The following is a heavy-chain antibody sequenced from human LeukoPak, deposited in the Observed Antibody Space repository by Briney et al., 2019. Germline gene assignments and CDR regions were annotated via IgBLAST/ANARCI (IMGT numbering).Heavy chain of an antibody. V-gene: IGHV3-21*01. D-gene: IGHD4-11*01. CDR2: ISSSSSYI. J-gene: IGHJ4*02. CDR3: ARVQGTTVTSLDY. Sequence: GGSLRLSCAASGSTFSSYSMNWVRQAPGKGLEWVSSISSSSSYIYYADSVKGRFTISRDNAKNSLYLQMNSLRAEDTAVYYCARVQGTTVTSLDYWGQGTLVTVSS. CDR1: GSTFSSYS.